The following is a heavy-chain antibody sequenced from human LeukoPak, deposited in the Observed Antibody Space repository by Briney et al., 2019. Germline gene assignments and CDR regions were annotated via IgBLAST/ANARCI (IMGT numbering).Heavy chain of an antibody. CDR1: GFTFSSYG. D-gene: IGHD5-12*01. CDR3: AVGTSGPGGNWLDP. Sequence: GGSLRLSCAASGFTFSSYGMHWVRQAPGKGLEWVAVISHDGSNKYYADSVKGRFTISRDNSKNTLYLQMNSLRAEDTAVYYCAVGTSGPGGNWLDPWGQGTLVTVSS. J-gene: IGHJ5*02. CDR2: ISHDGSNK. V-gene: IGHV3-30*03.